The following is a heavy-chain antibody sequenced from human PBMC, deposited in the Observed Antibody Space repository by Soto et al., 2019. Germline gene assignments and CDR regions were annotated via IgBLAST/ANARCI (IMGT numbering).Heavy chain of an antibody. V-gene: IGHV4-34*01. CDR2: INHSGST. J-gene: IGHJ4*02. CDR3: AGGIAVAIFEY. D-gene: IGHD6-19*01. Sequence: PSETLSLTCAVYGVSFSGYYWSWIRQPPGKGLEWIGEINHSGSTNYNPSLKSRVTISVDTSKNQFSLKLSSVTAADTAVYYCAGGIAVAIFEYWGQGTLVTVSS. CDR1: GVSFSGYY.